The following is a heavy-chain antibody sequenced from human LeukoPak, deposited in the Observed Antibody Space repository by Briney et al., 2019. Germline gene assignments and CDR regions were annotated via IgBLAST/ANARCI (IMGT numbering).Heavy chain of an antibody. Sequence: GGSLRLSCSAPGFTFSSYGMNWVRQAPGKGLEWVSTVSGSGTITYYAGSVKGRFTISRDNPKNTLYLQMNSLRAEDTAVYYCAKADSYYDLLTCFDFWGQGTLVTVSS. CDR3: AKADSYYDLLTCFDF. V-gene: IGHV3-23*01. CDR1: GFTFSSYG. D-gene: IGHD3-9*01. J-gene: IGHJ4*02. CDR2: VSGSGTIT.